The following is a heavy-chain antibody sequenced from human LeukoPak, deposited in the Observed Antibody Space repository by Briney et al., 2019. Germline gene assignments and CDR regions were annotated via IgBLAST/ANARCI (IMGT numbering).Heavy chain of an antibody. J-gene: IGHJ4*02. CDR2: IYYSGST. Sequence: SETLSLTCTVSGGSISSSSYYWGWTRQPPGKGLEWIGSIYYSGSTNYNPSLKSRVTISVDTSKNQFSLKLSSVTAADTAVYYCARGGYSYGYKTFDYWGQGTLVTVSS. V-gene: IGHV4-39*07. CDR1: GGSISSSSYY. D-gene: IGHD5-18*01. CDR3: ARGGYSYGYKTFDY.